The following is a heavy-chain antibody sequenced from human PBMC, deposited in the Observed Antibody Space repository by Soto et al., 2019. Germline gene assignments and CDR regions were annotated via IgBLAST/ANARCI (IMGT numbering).Heavy chain of an antibody. Sequence: PSETLSLTCTVSGGSISNYYWNWIRQSPGKGLEWIGYVSYSGNINYSPSLKSRVTISVDTSKNQFSRSLTSVTAAHTTIYYCARGISGYFPTLFWFWGQGTLVTVSS. CDR3: ARGISGYFPTLFWF. V-gene: IGHV4-59*01. J-gene: IGHJ4*01. D-gene: IGHD3-22*01. CDR1: GGSISNYY. CDR2: VSYSGNI.